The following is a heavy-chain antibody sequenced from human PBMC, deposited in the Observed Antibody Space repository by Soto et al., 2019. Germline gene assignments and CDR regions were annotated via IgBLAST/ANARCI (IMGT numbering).Heavy chain of an antibody. D-gene: IGHD3-22*01. V-gene: IGHV4-4*02. CDR1: GGSISSSNW. Sequence: SETLSLTCAVSGGSISSSNWWSWVRQPPGKGLEWIGEIYHSGSTNYNPSLKSRVTISVDKSKNQFSLKLSSVTAADTAVYFCASSITMIVVVTNRWFGPWGQGTLVTVSS. CDR2: IYHSGST. J-gene: IGHJ5*02. CDR3: ASSITMIVVVTNRWFGP.